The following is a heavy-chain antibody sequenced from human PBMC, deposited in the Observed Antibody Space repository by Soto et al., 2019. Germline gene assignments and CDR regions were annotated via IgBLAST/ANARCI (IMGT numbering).Heavy chain of an antibody. CDR1: GGAISSSAYS. Sequence: SETLSLTCTVSGGAISSSAYSFSWIRQPPGKGLELIGSVFYSGSTHNNPSLKSRVTISVDTSKNQFSLRLSSVTAADTAVYYCARHLFRSSWYWFDPWGQGTLVTVSS. J-gene: IGHJ5*02. CDR2: VFYSGST. CDR3: ARHLFRSSWYWFDP. V-gene: IGHV4-39*01. D-gene: IGHD6-13*01.